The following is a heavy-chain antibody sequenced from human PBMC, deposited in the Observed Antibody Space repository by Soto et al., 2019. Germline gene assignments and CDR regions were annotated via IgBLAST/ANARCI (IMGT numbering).Heavy chain of an antibody. Sequence: QVQLQESGPGLVKPSETLSLTCTVSGGSVSSGSYYWSWIRQPPGKGLEWIGYIYYSGSTNYNPSLKRRVTISVDTSKNQFSLKLSSVTAADTAVYYCASVGMTYYDFWSGYPYGMDVWGQGTTVTVSS. CDR3: ASVGMTYYDFWSGYPYGMDV. V-gene: IGHV4-61*01. CDR2: IYYSGST. J-gene: IGHJ6*02. CDR1: GGSVSSGSYY. D-gene: IGHD3-3*01.